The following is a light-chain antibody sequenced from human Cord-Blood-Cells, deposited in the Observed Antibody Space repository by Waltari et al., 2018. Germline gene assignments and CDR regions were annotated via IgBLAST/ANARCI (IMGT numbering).Light chain of an antibody. V-gene: IGLV8-61*01. Sequence: QTVVTQEPSFSVSPGGTVTLTCGLSSGSVSTSYYPSWYQQTPGQAPRTLIYSTNTRSSGVPDRFSGSIRGNKAALTITGAQADDESDYYCVLYMGSGISVFGTGTKVTVL. CDR3: VLYMGSGISV. J-gene: IGLJ1*01. CDR2: STN. CDR1: SGSVSTSYY.